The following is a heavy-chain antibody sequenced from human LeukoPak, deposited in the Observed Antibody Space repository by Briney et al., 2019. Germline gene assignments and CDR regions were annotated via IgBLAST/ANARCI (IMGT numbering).Heavy chain of an antibody. Sequence: GGSLRLSCAASGFTFSSYAMSWVRQAPGKGLEWVSAISGSGGSTYYADSVKGRFTISRDNSKNTLYLQMNSLRAEDTAVYYCAKGLFGYCSSTSCRSDAFDIWGQGTMVTVSS. V-gene: IGHV3-23*01. D-gene: IGHD2-2*01. CDR3: AKGLFGYCSSTSCRSDAFDI. CDR2: ISGSGGST. J-gene: IGHJ3*02. CDR1: GFTFSSYA.